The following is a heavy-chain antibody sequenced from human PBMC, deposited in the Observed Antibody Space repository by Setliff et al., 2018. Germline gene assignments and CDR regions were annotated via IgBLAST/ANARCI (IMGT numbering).Heavy chain of an antibody. V-gene: IGHV1-18*01. Sequence: ASVKVSCKTSDYILTSYGLSWVRQAPGQGLDWMGWISTYNGHTNYAQKLQGRVTMTTDTSTRTAYMELRSLRSGDTAVYFCALSSLSICSGGNCPNVFDVWGQGTMVTVSS. CDR3: ALSSLSICSGGNCPNVFDV. D-gene: IGHD2-15*01. CDR2: ISTYNGHT. CDR1: DYILTSYG. J-gene: IGHJ3*01.